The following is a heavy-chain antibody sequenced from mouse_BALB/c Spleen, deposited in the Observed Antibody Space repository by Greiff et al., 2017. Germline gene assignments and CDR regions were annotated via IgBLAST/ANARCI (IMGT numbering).Heavy chain of an antibody. V-gene: IGHV14-3*02. CDR2: IDPANGNT. CDR1: GFNIKDTY. D-gene: IGHD2-1*01. J-gene: IGHJ4*01. CDR3: ARNGNYWAMDY. Sequence: VQLQQSGAELVKPGASVKLSCTASGFNIKDTYMHWVKQRPEQGLEWIGRIDPANGNTKYDPKFQGKATITADTSSNTAYLQLSSLTSEDTAVYYCARNGNYWAMDYWGQGTSVTVSS.